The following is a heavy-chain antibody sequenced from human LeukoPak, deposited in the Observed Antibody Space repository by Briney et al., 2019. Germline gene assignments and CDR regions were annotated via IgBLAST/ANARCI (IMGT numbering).Heavy chain of an antibody. V-gene: IGHV3-9*03. J-gene: IGHJ3*02. CDR3: AREAVAGIGVAFDI. CDR1: GFTFDDYA. D-gene: IGHD6-19*01. CDR2: ISWNSGSI. Sequence: GRSLRLSCAASGFTFDDYAMHWVRQAPGKGLEWVSGISWNSGSIGYADSVKGRFTISRDNAKNSLYLQMNSLRAVDMALYYCAREAVAGIGVAFDIWGQGTMVTVSS.